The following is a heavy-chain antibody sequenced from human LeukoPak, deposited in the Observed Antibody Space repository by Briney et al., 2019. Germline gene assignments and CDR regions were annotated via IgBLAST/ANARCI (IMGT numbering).Heavy chain of an antibody. D-gene: IGHD3-22*01. CDR2: ISGSGGST. Sequence: GGSLRLSCAASGFTFSSYAMRWVRQAPGKGLEWVSAISGSGGSTYYADSVKGRFTISRDNSKNTLYLQMNSLRAEDTAVYYCARDYDYDSSGYSSDWGQGTLVTVSS. CDR1: GFTFSSYA. CDR3: ARDYDYDSSGYSSD. J-gene: IGHJ4*02. V-gene: IGHV3-23*01.